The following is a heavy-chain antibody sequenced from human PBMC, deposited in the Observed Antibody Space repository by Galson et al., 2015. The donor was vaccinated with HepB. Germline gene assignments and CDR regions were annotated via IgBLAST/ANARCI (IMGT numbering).Heavy chain of an antibody. J-gene: IGHJ4*02. D-gene: IGHD1-26*01. CDR2: ITSAGDKQ. V-gene: IGHV3-30-3*01. Sequence: SLRLSCATSGFSLTNYEMNWVRQAPGTGLEWVAAITSAGDKQYYADSVKGRFTISRDNSQNMMYLQMNSLRAEDTAVYYCARDAMGRGSGSYSAFDYWGQGTLVTVSS. CDR3: ARDAMGRGSGSYSAFDY. CDR1: GFSLTNYE.